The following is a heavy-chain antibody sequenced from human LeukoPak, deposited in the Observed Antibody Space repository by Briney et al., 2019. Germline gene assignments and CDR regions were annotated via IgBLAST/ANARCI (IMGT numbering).Heavy chain of an antibody. CDR1: GGSISSYY. J-gene: IGHJ3*02. CDR3: AREYYYDSSGYAFDI. Sequence: PSETLSLTCTVSGGSISSYYWSWIRQPPGKGLEWIGYIYYSGSTNYSPSLKSRVTISVDTSKNQFSLKLSSVTAADTAVYYCAREYYYDSSGYAFDIWGQGTMVTVSS. V-gene: IGHV4-59*01. CDR2: IYYSGST. D-gene: IGHD3-22*01.